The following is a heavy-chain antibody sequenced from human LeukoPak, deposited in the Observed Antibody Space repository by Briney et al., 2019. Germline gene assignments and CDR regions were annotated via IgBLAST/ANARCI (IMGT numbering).Heavy chain of an antibody. Sequence: GRSLRLSCAASGFTFSSYAMHWVRQAPGKGLEWVAVISYDGSNKYYADSVKGRFTISRDNSKNTLYLQMNSLRAEDTAVYCCARDHHRRITVTIGYWGQGTLVTVSS. CDR3: ARDHHRRITVTIGY. D-gene: IGHD4-17*01. CDR1: GFTFSSYA. V-gene: IGHV3-30-3*01. J-gene: IGHJ4*02. CDR2: ISYDGSNK.